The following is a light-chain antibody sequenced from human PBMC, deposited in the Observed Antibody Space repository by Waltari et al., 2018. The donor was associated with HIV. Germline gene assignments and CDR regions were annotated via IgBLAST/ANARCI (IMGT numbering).Light chain of an antibody. CDR1: QSVSTY. CDR2: DAS. V-gene: IGKV3-11*01. Sequence: EIVLTQSPATLSLSPGERATLSCRASQSVSTYLAWYQQKPGQAPRLLIYDASNRATGIPARFSGSGSGTDFTLTISSLEPEDFAVYYCKQRSYWPFTFGQGTKLEIK. CDR3: KQRSYWPFT. J-gene: IGKJ2*01.